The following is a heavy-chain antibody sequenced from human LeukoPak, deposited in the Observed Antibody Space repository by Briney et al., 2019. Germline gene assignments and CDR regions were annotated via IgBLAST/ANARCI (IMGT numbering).Heavy chain of an antibody. CDR1: GGSISSYY. V-gene: IGHV4-59*01. CDR3: ARARAVAGKYYFDY. Sequence: PSETLSLTCTVSGGSISSYYWRWIRQPPGKGVEGRGYIFYSGTTNYNPSLKSRVTISVDPSKNQFSLKLSSLTAADTAVYYCARARAVAGKYYFDYWGQGTLVTVSS. CDR2: IFYSGTT. D-gene: IGHD6-19*01. J-gene: IGHJ4*02.